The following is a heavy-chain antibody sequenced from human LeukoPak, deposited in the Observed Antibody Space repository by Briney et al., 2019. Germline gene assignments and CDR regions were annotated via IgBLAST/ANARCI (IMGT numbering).Heavy chain of an antibody. CDR1: GDSISSNSYY. Sequence: ETLSLTCTVSGDSISSNSYYWGWIRQPPGKGLEWIGSIYYSGSTYYNPSLKSRVTISVDTSKNQFSLKLSSVTAADTAVYYCARQFYTAIVLFWFDPWGLGTLVTVSS. CDR2: IYYSGST. J-gene: IGHJ5*02. V-gene: IGHV4-39*07. D-gene: IGHD5-18*01. CDR3: ARQFYTAIVLFWFDP.